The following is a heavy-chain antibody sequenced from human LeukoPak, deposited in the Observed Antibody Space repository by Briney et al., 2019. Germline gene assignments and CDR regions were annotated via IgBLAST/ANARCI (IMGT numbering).Heavy chain of an antibody. D-gene: IGHD6-13*01. Sequence: GGSLRLSCAASGFTFSSYAMSWVRQAPGKGLEWVSAISGSGGSTYYADSVKGRFTISRDNSKNTLYLQMNSLRAEDTAVYHCAKGEVSAAAGTGFDYWGQGTLVTVSS. V-gene: IGHV3-23*01. J-gene: IGHJ4*02. CDR2: ISGSGGST. CDR3: AKGEVSAAAGTGFDY. CDR1: GFTFSSYA.